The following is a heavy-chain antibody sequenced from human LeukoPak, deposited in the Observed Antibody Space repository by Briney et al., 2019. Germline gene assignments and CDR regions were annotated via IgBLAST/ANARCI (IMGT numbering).Heavy chain of an antibody. V-gene: IGHV3-7*01. CDR1: GFTFSSYW. D-gene: IGHD6-19*01. J-gene: IGHJ4*02. CDR2: IKQDGSEK. Sequence: PGGSLRLSCAASGFTFSSYWMSWVRQAPGKGLEWVANIKQDGSEKYYVDSVKGRFTISRDNAKNSLYLQMNSLRAEDTAVYYCARDGSTFSSGVFFDYWGQGTLVTVSS. CDR3: ARDGSTFSSGVFFDY.